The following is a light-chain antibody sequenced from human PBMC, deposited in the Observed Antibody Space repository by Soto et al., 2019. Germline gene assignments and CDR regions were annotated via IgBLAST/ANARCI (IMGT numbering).Light chain of an antibody. CDR2: RSF. J-gene: IGLJ3*02. Sequence: QSVLTQPPSASATPGQRVTISCSGSSSNIGSNAVNWYQQFPGAAPKLLIYRSFQRPSGVPDRFSGSKSGTSASLAISGLQSEDEADYSCAAWDDSLNAWVFGGGTKVTVL. CDR1: SSNIGSNA. CDR3: AAWDDSLNAWV. V-gene: IGLV1-44*01.